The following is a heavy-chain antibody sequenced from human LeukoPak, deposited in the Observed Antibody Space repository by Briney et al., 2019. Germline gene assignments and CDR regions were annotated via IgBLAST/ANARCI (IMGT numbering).Heavy chain of an antibody. CDR3: ARSGVGYFYDNTGYYPLDY. CDR1: GYTFTNYG. J-gene: IGHJ4*02. CDR2: ISAYTGNT. Sequence: ASVEVSCKASGYTFTNYGISWVRQAPEQGLEWMGWISAYTGNTNYAQNFQGRVTMTTDTSTSTAFMELRSLRSDDTAVYYCARSGVGYFYDNTGYYPLDYWGQGTLVTVSS. V-gene: IGHV1-18*01. D-gene: IGHD3-22*01.